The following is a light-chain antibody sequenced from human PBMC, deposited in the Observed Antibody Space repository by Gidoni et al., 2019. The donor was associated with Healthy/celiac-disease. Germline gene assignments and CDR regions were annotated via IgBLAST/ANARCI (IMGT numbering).Light chain of an antibody. V-gene: IGKV3-11*01. CDR3: QQRSNWPPGIT. CDR1: QSVSSY. Sequence: EIVLTQSPDTLSLSPGERATLSCRASQSVSSYLAWYQQKPGQAPRLLIYDASNRATCIPARFSGSGSGTDFTLTISSLEPEDFAVYYCQQRSNWPPGITFGGGTKVEIK. CDR2: DAS. J-gene: IGKJ4*01.